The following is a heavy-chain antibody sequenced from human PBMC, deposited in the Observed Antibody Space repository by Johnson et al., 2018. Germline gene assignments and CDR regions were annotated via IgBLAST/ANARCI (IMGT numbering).Heavy chain of an antibody. J-gene: IGHJ4*02. CDR2: ISSSSRYI. CDR3: ASDPPHY. CDR1: GFIFSTYS. V-gene: IGHV3-21*01. Sequence: EVQLVESGGGLVTPGGSLRLSCAASGFIFSTYSMTWVRQAPGKGLEWVSSISSSSRYIYYADSVEGRFTISRDNAKNSLSLQMNSLRAGDTAVYYCASDPPHYWGQGTLVSVSS.